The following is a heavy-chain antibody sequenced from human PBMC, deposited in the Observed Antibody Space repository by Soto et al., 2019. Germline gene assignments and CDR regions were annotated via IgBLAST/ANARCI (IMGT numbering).Heavy chain of an antibody. Sequence: QVQLVQSGAEVKKPGSSVKVSCKASGGTFSSYTISWVRQAPGQGLEWMGRIIPILGIANYAQKFQGRVTITADKSTSTAYMELSSLRSEDTAVYYCARDSGQAPYNLNYYYMDVWGKGTTVTVSS. CDR1: GGTFSSYT. V-gene: IGHV1-69*08. J-gene: IGHJ6*03. CDR2: IIPILGIA. CDR3: ARDSGQAPYNLNYYYMDV. D-gene: IGHD3-10*01.